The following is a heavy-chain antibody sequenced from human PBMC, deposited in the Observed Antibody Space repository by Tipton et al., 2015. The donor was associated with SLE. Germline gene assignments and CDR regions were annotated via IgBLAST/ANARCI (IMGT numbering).Heavy chain of an antibody. CDR1: GSSITNGYY. Sequence: TLSLTCAVSGSSITNGYYWGWIRQPPGKGLEWIGSIYHSGNTYYNPSLKNRVTISIDTSKNHFSLNLTSVTAADSAVYFCARDREFLWYETVGDAFEHWGQGKMVTVSS. J-gene: IGHJ3*01. V-gene: IGHV4-38-2*02. D-gene: IGHD6-13*01. CDR3: ARDREFLWYETVGDAFEH. CDR2: IYHSGNT.